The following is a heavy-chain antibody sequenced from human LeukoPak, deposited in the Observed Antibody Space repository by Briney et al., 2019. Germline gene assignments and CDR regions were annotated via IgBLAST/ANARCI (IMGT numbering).Heavy chain of an antibody. CDR2: ISAYNGNT. CDR1: GYTFTSYG. CDR3: ARGYDFWSGDNWFDP. Sequence: ASVKVSCKASGYTFTSYGISWVRQAPGQGLEWMGWISAYNGNTNYAQKLQGRVTMTTDTSTSTAYMELRSLRSDDTAVYYCARGYDFWSGDNWFDPWGQGTLVTVSS. J-gene: IGHJ5*02. V-gene: IGHV1-18*01. D-gene: IGHD3-3*01.